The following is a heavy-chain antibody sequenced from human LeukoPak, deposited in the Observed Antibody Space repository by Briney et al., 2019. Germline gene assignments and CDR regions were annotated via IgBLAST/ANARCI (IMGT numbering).Heavy chain of an antibody. Sequence: KSSETLSLTCAVYGGSFSGYYWSWIRQPPGKGLEWIGEINHSGSTNYNPSLKSRVTISVDTSKNQFSLKLSSVTAADTAVYYCAGGSSSIFDYWGQGTLVTVSS. J-gene: IGHJ4*02. D-gene: IGHD6-13*01. CDR2: INHSGST. V-gene: IGHV4-34*01. CDR1: GGSFSGYY. CDR3: AGGSSSIFDY.